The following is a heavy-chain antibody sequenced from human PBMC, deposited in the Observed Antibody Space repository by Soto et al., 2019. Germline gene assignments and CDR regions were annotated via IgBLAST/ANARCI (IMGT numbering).Heavy chain of an antibody. CDR2: MNPNSGNT. D-gene: IGHD3-22*01. CDR3: ARGAKRNYYDSSGKDAFDI. V-gene: IGHV1-8*01. J-gene: IGHJ3*02. Sequence: XSVKVACNASGYPFTSYDINWVRQATGQGLEWMGWMNPNSGNTGYAQKFQCRVTMTRNTSISTAYMELSSLRSEDTAVYYCARGAKRNYYDSSGKDAFDIWGQGTMVTVSS. CDR1: GYPFTSYD.